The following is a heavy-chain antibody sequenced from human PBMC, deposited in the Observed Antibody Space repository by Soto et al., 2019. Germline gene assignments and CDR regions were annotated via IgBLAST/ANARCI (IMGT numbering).Heavy chain of an antibody. Sequence: KPSETLSLTCTVSGGSVSNSSHYWTWIRQPPGKGLEWIGYVYYTGSTNYNPSLHSRVTISVDTSKNQFSLTLSSVAAADTAAYYCARGDGFWSGYSYLNYWGQGTPVTVSS. CDR1: GGSVSNSSHY. D-gene: IGHD3-3*01. CDR3: ARGDGFWSGYSYLNY. CDR2: VYYTGST. J-gene: IGHJ4*02. V-gene: IGHV4-61*01.